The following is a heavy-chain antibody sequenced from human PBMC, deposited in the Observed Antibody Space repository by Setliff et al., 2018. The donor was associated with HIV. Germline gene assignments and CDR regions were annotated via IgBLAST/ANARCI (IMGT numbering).Heavy chain of an antibody. CDR2: ISGYNGNT. J-gene: IGHJ4*02. Sequence: ASVKVSCKASGYSFARYGLSWVRQAPGQGLEWMGWISGYNGNTNFAQKLQGRVTLTTDTSTSTAYMELRSLRPDDTAVYYCARHDILTGYYTYFDYRGQGTLVTVSS. CDR3: ARHDILTGYYTYFDY. CDR1: GYSFARYG. D-gene: IGHD3-9*01. V-gene: IGHV1-18*01.